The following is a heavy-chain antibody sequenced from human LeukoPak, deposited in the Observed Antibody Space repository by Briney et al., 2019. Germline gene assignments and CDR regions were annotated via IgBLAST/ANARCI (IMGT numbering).Heavy chain of an antibody. D-gene: IGHD3-10*01. V-gene: IGHV3-33*03. J-gene: IGHJ3*02. CDR1: GFTFSSFG. CDR3: AKEASGSYYYGAGTSSDAVDI. Sequence: GRSLRLSCAASGFTFSSFGMRWVRQAPGKGLEWVAVIYYDGSNKYYADSVKGRFTISRDNYEITLYLQMSTLRVEHTTVYYCAKEASGSYYYGAGTSSDAVDIWGQGTMVTVSS. CDR2: IYYDGSNK.